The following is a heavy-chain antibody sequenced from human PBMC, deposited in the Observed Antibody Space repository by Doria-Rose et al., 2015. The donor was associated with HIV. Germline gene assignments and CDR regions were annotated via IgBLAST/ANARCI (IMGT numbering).Heavy chain of an antibody. V-gene: IGHV3-21*03. CDR3: ARDHYDSGGYYSD. D-gene: IGHD3-22*01. J-gene: IGHJ4*02. CDR1: GFTFSRYS. CDR2: ISSSSEYI. Sequence: HLVQSGGGLVKPGGSLRLSCAASGFTFSRYSMNWVRQAPGKGLEWVSSISSSSEYIYYVDSVQGRFTISRDNAKNSVYLQMNSLRTEDTAVYYCARDHYDSGGYYSDWGQGTLVTVSS.